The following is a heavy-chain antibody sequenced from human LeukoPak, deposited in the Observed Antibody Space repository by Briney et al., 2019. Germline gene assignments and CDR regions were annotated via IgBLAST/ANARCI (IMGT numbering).Heavy chain of an antibody. Sequence: SETLFLTCTVSGGSISSYYWTWIRQPPGKGLEWIGYIYYSGSTNYNPSLRSRVTISVDTSKNQFSLELSSVTAADTAVYYCARDHRSIQYYDILTGYYRDDAFDIWGQGTMVTVSS. CDR2: IYYSGST. CDR3: ARDHRSIQYYDILTGYYRDDAFDI. CDR1: GGSISSYY. J-gene: IGHJ3*02. V-gene: IGHV4-59*01. D-gene: IGHD3-9*01.